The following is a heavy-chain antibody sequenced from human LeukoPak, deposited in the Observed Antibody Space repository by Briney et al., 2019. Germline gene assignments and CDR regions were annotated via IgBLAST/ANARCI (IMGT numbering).Heavy chain of an antibody. V-gene: IGHV3-74*01. CDR3: ARDLRHTFDD. Sequence: GGSLRLSCAASGFAFSSSWMLWVRQAPGKGLVWVSRIDSDGTYTNYADSVKGRFTISRDNAKNTLYLQMNSLRAEDTAVYYCARDLRHTFDDWGQGTLVTVSS. CDR2: IDSDGTYT. CDR1: GFAFSSSW. J-gene: IGHJ4*02.